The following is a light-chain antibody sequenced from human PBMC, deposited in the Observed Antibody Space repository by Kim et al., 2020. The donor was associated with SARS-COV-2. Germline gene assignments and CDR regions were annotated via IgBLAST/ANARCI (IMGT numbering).Light chain of an antibody. Sequence: GQSTTISCTGTSSDIGAYNLVSWYQQYPGKAPQLLIYGVSMRPSGVSSRFSASKSGNTASLTISGLQAEDEAHYSCSSFTDSGAWVFGGGTQLTVL. CDR1: SSDIGAYNL. V-gene: IGLV2-14*03. CDR3: SSFTDSGAWV. J-gene: IGLJ3*02. CDR2: GVS.